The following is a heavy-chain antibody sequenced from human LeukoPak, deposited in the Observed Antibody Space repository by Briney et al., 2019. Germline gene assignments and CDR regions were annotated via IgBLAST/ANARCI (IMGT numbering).Heavy chain of an antibody. CDR2: INPNSGGT. CDR1: GYTFTGYY. J-gene: IGHJ4*02. Sequence: ASVKVSCKASGYTFTGYYMHWVRQAPGQGLEWMGWINPNSGGTNYAQKFQGRVTMTRDTSISTAYMELSRLRSDDTAVYYCARVSRYCGSTSCRILDYWGQGTLVTVSS. D-gene: IGHD2-2*01. V-gene: IGHV1-2*02. CDR3: ARVSRYCGSTSCRILDY.